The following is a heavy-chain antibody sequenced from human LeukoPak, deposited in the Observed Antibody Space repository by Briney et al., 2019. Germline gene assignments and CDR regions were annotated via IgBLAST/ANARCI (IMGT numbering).Heavy chain of an antibody. J-gene: IGHJ5*02. Sequence: GASVKLSCKASGYTFTGYYMHWVRQAPGQGLEWMGWINPNSGGTNYAQKFQGRVTMTRDTSISTAYMGLSRLRSDDTAVYYCAGASNHYPPGYSSGWYFRSWFDPWGQGTLVTVSS. CDR2: INPNSGGT. CDR3: AGASNHYPPGYSSGWYFRSWFDP. D-gene: IGHD6-19*01. CDR1: GYTFTGYY. V-gene: IGHV1-2*02.